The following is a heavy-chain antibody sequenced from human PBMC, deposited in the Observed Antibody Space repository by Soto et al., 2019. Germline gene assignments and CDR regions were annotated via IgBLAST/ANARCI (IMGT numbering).Heavy chain of an antibody. CDR2: ISGSGGST. J-gene: IGHJ4*02. D-gene: IGHD5-12*01. CDR3: AKDLFPSQWLRFRGGADY. Sequence: EVQLLESGGGLVQPGGSLRLSCAASGFTFSSYAMSWVRQAPGKGLELVSAISGSGGSTYYADSVKGRFTISRDNSKNTLYLQMNSLSAEDTAVYYCAKDLFPSQWLRFRGGADYWGQGTLVTVSS. V-gene: IGHV3-23*01. CDR1: GFTFSSYA.